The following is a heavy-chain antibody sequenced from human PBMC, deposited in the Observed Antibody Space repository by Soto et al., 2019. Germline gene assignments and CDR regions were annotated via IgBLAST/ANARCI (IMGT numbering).Heavy chain of an antibody. J-gene: IGHJ5*02. CDR1: GDSIRSSSY. CDR2: IYSTGNT. Sequence: SETLSLTCTVSGDSIRSSSYWGWIRQPPGKGLEWLGSIYSTGNTYYNPSLNSQVTISVDTSKNQFSLKLSSVTAADTAVYYCARVPGPWGQGTLVTVSS. V-gene: IGHV4-38-2*02. CDR3: ARVPGP.